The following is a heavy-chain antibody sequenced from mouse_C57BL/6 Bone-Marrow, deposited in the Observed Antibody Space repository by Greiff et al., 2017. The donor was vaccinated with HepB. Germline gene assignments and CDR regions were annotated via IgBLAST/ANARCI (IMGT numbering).Heavy chain of an antibody. V-gene: IGHV1-55*01. CDR3: AEYYGSSYYWYFDV. Sequence: QVQLQQSGAELVKPGASVKMSCKASGYTFTSYWITWVKQRPGQGLEWIGDIYPGSGSTNYNEKFKSKATLTVDTSSSTAYMQLSSLTSEDSAVYYCAEYYGSSYYWYFDVWGTGTTVTVSS. D-gene: IGHD1-1*01. CDR1: GYTFTSYW. J-gene: IGHJ1*03. CDR2: IYPGSGST.